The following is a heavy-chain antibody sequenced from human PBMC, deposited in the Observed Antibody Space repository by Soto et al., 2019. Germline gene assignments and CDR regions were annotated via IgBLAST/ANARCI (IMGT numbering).Heavy chain of an antibody. D-gene: IGHD3-22*01. Sequence: GGSPRLSCAASGLTFSNYAMNWVRQAPGKGLQWVSTISGSGVSTYYADSVKGRFTISRDNSENTLYLQMNSLRAEDTAIYYCAKDQRGYQKPHDYWGQGTLVTVSS. CDR3: AKDQRGYQKPHDY. CDR1: GLTFSNYA. J-gene: IGHJ4*02. CDR2: ISGSGVST. V-gene: IGHV3-23*01.